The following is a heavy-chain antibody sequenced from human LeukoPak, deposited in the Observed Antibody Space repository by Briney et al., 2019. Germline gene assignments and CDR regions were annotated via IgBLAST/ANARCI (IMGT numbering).Heavy chain of an antibody. CDR2: MSYDGSTK. CDR1: GYTFSSYA. V-gene: IGHV3-30*04. CDR3: ARSLQQQLVRLPFDY. J-gene: IGHJ4*02. Sequence: GGSLRLSCAASGYTFSSYAMHWVRQTPGKGLEWVAVMSYDGSTKYYADSVKGRFTISRDSSKNTLYLQMNSLRAEDTAVYYCARSLQQQLVRLPFDYWGQGTLVTVSS. D-gene: IGHD6-13*01.